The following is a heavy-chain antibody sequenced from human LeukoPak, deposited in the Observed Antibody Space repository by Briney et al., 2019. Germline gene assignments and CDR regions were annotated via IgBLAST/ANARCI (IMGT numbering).Heavy chain of an antibody. Sequence: ASVKVSCKASGYTFTGYYMHWVRQAPGQGLEWMGWINPNSGGTNYAQKFQGRVTMTRDTSISTAYMELSRLRSDDTAVYYCARDVGGAGEWLLLQDYWGQGTLVTVSS. D-gene: IGHD3-22*01. J-gene: IGHJ4*02. V-gene: IGHV1-2*02. CDR3: ARDVGGAGEWLLLQDY. CDR2: INPNSGGT. CDR1: GYTFTGYY.